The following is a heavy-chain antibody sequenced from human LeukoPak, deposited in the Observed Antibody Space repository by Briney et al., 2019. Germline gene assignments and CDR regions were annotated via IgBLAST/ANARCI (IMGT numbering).Heavy chain of an antibody. CDR3: AKGEYGSGWPD. J-gene: IGHJ4*02. CDR1: GFTSSSYA. D-gene: IGHD6-19*01. Sequence: GGSLRLSCAASGFTSSSYAMSWVRQAPGKGLEWVSGISHNGGSKDYADSVKGRFTVSRDNSKNTLYLQMNSLRAEDTAIYYCAKGEYGSGWPDWGQGTLVTVSS. CDR2: ISHNGGSK. V-gene: IGHV3-23*01.